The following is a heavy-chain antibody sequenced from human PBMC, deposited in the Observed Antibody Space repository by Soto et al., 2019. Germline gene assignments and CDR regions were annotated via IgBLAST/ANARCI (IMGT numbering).Heavy chain of an antibody. CDR2: IIPIFGTA. Sequence: ASVNVSCKSSGGTFSSYAISWVRQAPGQGLEWMGGIIPIFGTANYAQKFQGRVTITADESTSTAYMELSSLRSEDTAVYYCATYSSSSNYYYYGMDVWGQGTTVTVSS. CDR1: GGTFSSYA. V-gene: IGHV1-69*13. CDR3: ATYSSSSNYYYYGMDV. J-gene: IGHJ6*02. D-gene: IGHD6-6*01.